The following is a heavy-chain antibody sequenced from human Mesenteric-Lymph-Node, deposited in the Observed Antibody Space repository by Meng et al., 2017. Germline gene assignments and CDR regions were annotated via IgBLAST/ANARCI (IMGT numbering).Heavy chain of an antibody. Sequence: VSLLQCGSGMCKRSRTLSLTCAVYGGSFSGYYWSWIRQPPGKGLEWIGEINHSGSTNYNPSLKSRVTISVDTSKNQFSLKLSSVTAADTAVFYCARGLWGYYDSSVYDPWGQGTLVTVSS. D-gene: IGHD3-22*01. V-gene: IGHV4-34*01. CDR3: ARGLWGYYDSSVYDP. CDR1: GGSFSGYY. J-gene: IGHJ5*02. CDR2: INHSGST.